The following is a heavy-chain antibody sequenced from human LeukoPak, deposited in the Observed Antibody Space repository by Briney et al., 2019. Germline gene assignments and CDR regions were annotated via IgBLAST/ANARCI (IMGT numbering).Heavy chain of an antibody. CDR1: GASINSNSFY. V-gene: IGHV4-39*01. CDR2: VYCNGDT. CDR3: AVLLYRHYHWFDS. Sequence: SETLSLTCTVSGASINSNSFYWGWIPQPPGMGLEWIGTVYCNGDTFYNPSLRSLITMSVYTSASQFSLNLSSVTAADTAVYYCAVLLYRHYHWFDSWGQGTLVTVSS. D-gene: IGHD3-16*02. J-gene: IGHJ5*01.